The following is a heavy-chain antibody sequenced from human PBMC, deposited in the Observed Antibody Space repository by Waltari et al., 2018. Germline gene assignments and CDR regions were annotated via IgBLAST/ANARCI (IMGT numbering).Heavy chain of an antibody. Sequence: QVQLQESGPGLVKPSETLSLTCTVSGGSISSYYWSWIRQPPGKGLEWVGYIYYSWSTNHNPSCKSRVTISVDTPKTQYSLKLSSVTAADTAVYYCARAELTGGESAFDIWGQGTMVTVSS. CDR3: ARAELTGGESAFDI. J-gene: IGHJ3*02. CDR2: IYYSWST. D-gene: IGHD7-27*01. CDR1: GGSISSYY. V-gene: IGHV4-59*01.